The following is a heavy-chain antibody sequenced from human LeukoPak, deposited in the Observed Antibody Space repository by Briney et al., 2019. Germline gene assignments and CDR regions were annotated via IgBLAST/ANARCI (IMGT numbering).Heavy chain of an antibody. V-gene: IGHV4-59*08. J-gene: IGHJ4*02. D-gene: IGHD5-18*01. CDR1: GVSISSYY. Sequence: SETLPLTCTVSGVSISSYYLSWIRQPPGKGLEWVGYIYYSGSTNYNPSLKNRVNISVDNSENQFCLKLGSVTAARPAVYYCARHMGLGYSYGYPYFDYWGQGTLVTVSS. CDR3: ARHMGLGYSYGYPYFDY. CDR2: IYYSGST.